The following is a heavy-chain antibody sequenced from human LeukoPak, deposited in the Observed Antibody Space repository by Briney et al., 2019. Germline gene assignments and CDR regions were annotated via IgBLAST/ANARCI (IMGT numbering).Heavy chain of an antibody. CDR3: ARDRGYYGSGSHDF. CDR2: IWYDGNNK. CDR1: GFTFSSYG. D-gene: IGHD3-10*01. V-gene: IGHV3-33*01. J-gene: IGHJ4*02. Sequence: GGSLRLSCAASGFTFSSYGMHWVRQAPGKGLEWVVVIWYDGNNKYYADSVKGRFTISRDNSKNTVYLQMNSLRAEDTAVYYCARDRGYYGSGSHDFWGQGTLVTVSS.